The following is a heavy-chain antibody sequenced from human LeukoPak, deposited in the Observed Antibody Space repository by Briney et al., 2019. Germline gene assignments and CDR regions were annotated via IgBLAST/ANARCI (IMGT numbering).Heavy chain of an antibody. CDR2: MNPNSGNT. J-gene: IGHJ3*02. V-gene: IGHV1-8*01. D-gene: IGHD3-10*01. Sequence: GASVKVSCKASGYTFTSYDINWVRQATGQGLEWMGWMNPNSGNTGYAQKFQGRVTITADESTSTAYMELSSLRSEDTAVYYCARDRSEVRGVNLDAFDIWGQGTMVTVSS. CDR1: GYTFTSYD. CDR3: ARDRSEVRGVNLDAFDI.